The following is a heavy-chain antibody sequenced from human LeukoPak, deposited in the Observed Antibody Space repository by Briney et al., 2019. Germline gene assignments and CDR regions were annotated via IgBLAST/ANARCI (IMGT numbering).Heavy chain of an antibody. CDR2: IYYSGST. J-gene: IGHJ4*02. CDR3: ARPLGGITGTIAY. CDR1: GGSISSSSYY. D-gene: IGHD1-7*01. V-gene: IGHV4-39*01. Sequence: SETLSLTCTVSGGSISSSSYYWGWIRQPPGTGLEWIGSIYYSGSTYYNPSLKSRVTISVDTSKNQFSLKLSSVTAADTAVYYCARPLGGITGTIAYWGQGTLVTVSS.